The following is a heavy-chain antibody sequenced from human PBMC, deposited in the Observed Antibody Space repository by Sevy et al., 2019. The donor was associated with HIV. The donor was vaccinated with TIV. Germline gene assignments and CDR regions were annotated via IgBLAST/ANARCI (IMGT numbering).Heavy chain of an antibody. J-gene: IGHJ4*02. CDR2: VTYDGSNK. Sequence: GGSLRLSCAASGFRLSNHGMHWVRQAPGKGLEWLALVTYDGSNKYYADSVKGRFIGSRDNSRNLLFLQMNSLRGEATAVYYCARRGPALHTDSWGQGTLVTVSS. CDR1: GFRLSNHG. CDR3: ARRGPALHTDS. V-gene: IGHV3-30*03. D-gene: IGHD3-10*01.